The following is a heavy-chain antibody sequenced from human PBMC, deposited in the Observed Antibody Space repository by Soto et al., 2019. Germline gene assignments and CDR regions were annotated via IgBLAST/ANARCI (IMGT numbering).Heavy chain of an antibody. CDR2: MNPNSGNT. CDR3: GRASNYVFWGGSPYYYYPSGAV. CDR1: GYTFTSYD. D-gene: IGHD3-3*01. J-gene: IGHJ6*03. V-gene: IGHV1-8*01. Sequence: ASVKVSCKASGYTFTSYDINWVRQATGQGLEWMGWMNPNSGNTGYAQKFQGRVTMTRNTSISTAYMELSSLRSEDTAVYYCGRASNYVFWGGSPYYYYPSGAVGGKGPRVTVSS.